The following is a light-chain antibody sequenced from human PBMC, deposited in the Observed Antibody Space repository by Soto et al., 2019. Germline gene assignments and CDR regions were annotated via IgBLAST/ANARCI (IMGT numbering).Light chain of an antibody. CDR1: SSDVGGYHF. Sequence: QSALTQPASVSGSPGQSITISCTGTSSDVGGYHFVSWYQQHPGKVPKLMIFDVNSRPSGVSDRVSGSKSGNTASLTISGLQAEDEGDYYCSSYTSSSNHVFGSGTKVTVL. V-gene: IGLV2-14*03. CDR2: DVN. CDR3: SSYTSSSNHV. J-gene: IGLJ1*01.